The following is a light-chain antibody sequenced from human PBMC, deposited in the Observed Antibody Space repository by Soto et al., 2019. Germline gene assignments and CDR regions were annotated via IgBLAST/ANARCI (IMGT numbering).Light chain of an antibody. J-gene: IGLJ2*01. CDR2: LNSAGSH. Sequence: QLVLTQSPSASASLGASVKLTCTLSSGHSSYAIAWHQQHPAKGPRYLMKLNSAGSHSKGDGIPDRFSGSSSGAERYLTISSLQSEDEADYYCQTWGTGIQVFGGGTKLTVL. CDR1: SGHSSYA. CDR3: QTWGTGIQV. V-gene: IGLV4-69*01.